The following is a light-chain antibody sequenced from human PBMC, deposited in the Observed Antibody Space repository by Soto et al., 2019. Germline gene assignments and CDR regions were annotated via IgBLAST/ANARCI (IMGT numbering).Light chain of an antibody. CDR3: QQYNNWPPYT. CDR2: AAS. CDR1: QSVSSS. V-gene: IGKV3-15*01. Sequence: EIMMTQSPATLSVSPGERATLSCRASQSVSSSLAWYQQKPGQAPRLLIYAASTRATGIPARFSGSGSGTEFTLTINSLQSEDFAIYYCQQYNNWPPYTFGQGTKVDIK. J-gene: IGKJ2*01.